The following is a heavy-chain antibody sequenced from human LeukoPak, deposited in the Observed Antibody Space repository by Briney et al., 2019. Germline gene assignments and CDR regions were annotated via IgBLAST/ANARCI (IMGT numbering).Heavy chain of an antibody. J-gene: IGHJ4*02. CDR2: ISYDGNNK. Sequence: PGRSLRLSCAASGFTFSSYAMHWVRQAPGKGLEWVAIISYDGNNKNYADSVKGRFIISRDNSKNTLYLQMNSLRAEDTAVYYCASDSGYDHHGLFDYWGQGTLVTVSS. D-gene: IGHD5-12*01. CDR1: GFTFSSYA. V-gene: IGHV3-30*04. CDR3: ASDSGYDHHGLFDY.